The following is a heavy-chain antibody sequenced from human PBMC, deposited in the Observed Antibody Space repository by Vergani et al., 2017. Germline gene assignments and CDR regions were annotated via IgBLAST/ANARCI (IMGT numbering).Heavy chain of an antibody. V-gene: IGHV4-4*07. CDR3: ARDQWDDDGPRGWFAP. J-gene: IGHJ5*02. CDR2: VHTDGTA. CDR1: GASISSYF. D-gene: IGHD5-24*01. Sequence: VQLQESGPGLLKPSETLSLTCSVSGASISSYFWSWIRQPAGKGLEWLGRVHTDGTAYYNPSLRTRVRLSADLSQSQFSLKMTSLTAADTAVYFCARDQWDDDGPRGWFAPWGQGLLVTVSS.